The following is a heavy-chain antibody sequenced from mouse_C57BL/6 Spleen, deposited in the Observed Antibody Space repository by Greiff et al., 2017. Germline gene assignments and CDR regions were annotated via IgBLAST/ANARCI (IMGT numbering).Heavy chain of an antibody. CDR1: GFSLTSYG. CDR2: IWSDGST. CDR3: ARVAYYDYDYYAMDY. V-gene: IGHV2-6*03. Sequence: QVQLKESGPGLVAPSQSLSITCTVSGFSLTSYGVHWVRQPPGKGLEWLVVIWSDGSTTYNSALKSRLSISKDNSKSQVFLKMNSLQTDDTAMYYCARVAYYDYDYYAMDYWGQGTSVTVSS. J-gene: IGHJ4*01. D-gene: IGHD2-4*01.